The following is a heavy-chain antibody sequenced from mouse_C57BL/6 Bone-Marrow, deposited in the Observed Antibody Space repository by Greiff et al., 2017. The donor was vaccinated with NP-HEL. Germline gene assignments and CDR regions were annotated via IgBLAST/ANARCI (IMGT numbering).Heavy chain of an antibody. CDR1: GYTFTSYW. CDR3: ARGGTARV. J-gene: IGHJ2*01. CDR2: IDPSDSYT. D-gene: IGHD3-3*01. Sequence: VKLQQPGAELVRPGTSVKLSCKASGYTFTSYWMHWVKQRPGQGLEWIGVIDPSDSYTNYNQKFKGKATLTVDTSSSTAYMQLSSLTSEDSAVYYCARGGTARVWGQGTTLTVSS. V-gene: IGHV1-59*01.